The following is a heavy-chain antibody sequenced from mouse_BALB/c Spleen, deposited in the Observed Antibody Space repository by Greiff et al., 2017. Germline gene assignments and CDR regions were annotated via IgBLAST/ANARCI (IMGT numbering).Heavy chain of an antibody. V-gene: IGHV2-9*02. CDR2: IWAGGST. CDR1: GFSLTSYG. CDR3: ARDPDGYYYAMDY. D-gene: IGHD2-3*01. J-gene: IGHJ4*01. Sequence: VKLMESGPGLVAPSQSLSITCTVSGFSLTSYGVHWVRQPPGKGLEWLGVIWAGGSTNYNSALMSRLSISKDNSKSQVFLKMNSLQTDDTAMYYCARDPDGYYYAMDYWGQGTSVTVSS.